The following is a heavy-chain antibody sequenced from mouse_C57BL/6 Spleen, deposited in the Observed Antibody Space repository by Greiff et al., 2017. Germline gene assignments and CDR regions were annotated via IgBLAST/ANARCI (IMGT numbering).Heavy chain of an antibody. CDR2: IYPGDGDT. CDR1: GYAFSSSW. J-gene: IGHJ2*01. Sequence: QVQLKESGPELVKPGASVKISCKASGYAFSSSWMNWVKQRPGKGLEWIGRIYPGDGDTNYNGKLKGKATLTADKSSSTAYMQLSSLTSEDSAVYFCARIAQYYYGSSYPYYFDYWGQGTTLTVSS. V-gene: IGHV1-82*01. CDR3: ARIAQYYYGSSYPYYFDY. D-gene: IGHD1-1*01.